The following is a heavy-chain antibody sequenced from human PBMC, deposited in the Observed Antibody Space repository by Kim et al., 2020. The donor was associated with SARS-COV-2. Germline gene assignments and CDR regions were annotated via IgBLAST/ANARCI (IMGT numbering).Heavy chain of an antibody. J-gene: IGHJ4*02. CDR2: IKQDGSER. CDR3: VRDDSSGWYYFDY. D-gene: IGHD6-19*01. Sequence: GGSLRLSCAASGFTFSRYWMSWVRQAPGKGLEWVANIKQDGSERNYVDSVKGRFTISRDNAKNSLYLQMNSLRAEDTAVYYCVRDDSSGWYYFDYWGQGTLVTVSS. V-gene: IGHV3-7*01. CDR1: GFTFSRYW.